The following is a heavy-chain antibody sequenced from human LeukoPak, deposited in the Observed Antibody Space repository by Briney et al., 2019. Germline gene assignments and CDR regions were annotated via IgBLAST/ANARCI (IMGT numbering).Heavy chain of an antibody. Sequence: SETLSLTCAVSGGSLSDYYWTWIRQSPGKGLEWIGYIYYSGSTYYNPSLKSRVTISVDTSKNQFSLKLSSVTAADTAVYYCARAIAARSNWFDPWGQGTLVTVSS. CDR3: ARAIAARSNWFDP. CDR2: IYYSGST. D-gene: IGHD6-6*01. CDR1: GGSLSDYY. J-gene: IGHJ5*02. V-gene: IGHV4-59*06.